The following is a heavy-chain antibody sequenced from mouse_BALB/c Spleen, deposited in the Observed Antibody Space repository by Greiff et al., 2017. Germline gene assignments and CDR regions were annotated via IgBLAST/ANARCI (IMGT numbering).Heavy chain of an antibody. D-gene: IGHD1-1*01. CDR2: INPGSGGT. V-gene: IGHV1-54*01. CDR1: GYAFTNYL. Sequence: VKLMESGAELVRPGTSVKVSCKASGYAFTNYLIEWVKQRPGQGLEWIGVINPGSGGTNYNEKFKGKATLTADKSSSTAYMQLSSLTSDDSAVYFCARNYGSSDYAMDYWGQGTSVTVSS. J-gene: IGHJ4*01. CDR3: ARNYGSSDYAMDY.